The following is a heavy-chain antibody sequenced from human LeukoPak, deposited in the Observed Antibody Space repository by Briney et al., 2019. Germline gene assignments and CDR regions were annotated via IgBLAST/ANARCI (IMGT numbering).Heavy chain of an antibody. CDR2: IIPILGIA. Sequence: SVKVSCKASGYTFTSYGISWVRQALGQGLEWMGRIIPILGIANYAQKFQGRVTITADKSTSTAYMELSSLRSEDTAVYYCARAGVVPWDAFDIWGQGTMVTVSS. CDR1: GYTFTSYG. V-gene: IGHV1-69*04. J-gene: IGHJ3*02. CDR3: ARAGVVPWDAFDI. D-gene: IGHD2-8*02.